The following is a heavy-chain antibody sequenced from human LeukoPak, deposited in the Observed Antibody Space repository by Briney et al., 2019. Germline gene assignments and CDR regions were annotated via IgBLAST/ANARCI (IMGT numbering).Heavy chain of an antibody. CDR3: AKLLVGGDGYY. V-gene: IGHV3-30*18. CDR1: GFTFSSYG. CDR2: ISYDGSNK. J-gene: IGHJ4*02. D-gene: IGHD2-21*02. Sequence: GGSLRLSCAASGFTFSSYGMHWVRQAPGKGLEWVAVISYDGSNKYYADSVKGRFTISRDNSKNTLYLQMNSLRAEDTAVYYCAKLLVGGDGYYWGQGTLVTVSS.